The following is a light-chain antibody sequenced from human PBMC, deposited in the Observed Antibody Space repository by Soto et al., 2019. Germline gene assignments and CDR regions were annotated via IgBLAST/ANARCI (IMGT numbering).Light chain of an antibody. J-gene: IGLJ3*02. CDR1: TSNIGDNP. CDR3: ATWDDSLNGWV. V-gene: IGLV1-44*01. CDR2: SND. Sequence: QSVLTQPPSASGTPGQRVIISCSGSTSNIGDNPVNWFQQFPGTAPKLLIFSNDERPSGVPERFSGSKSGASASLAISGLQSDDEADYSCATWDDSLNGWVFGGGTKLTVL.